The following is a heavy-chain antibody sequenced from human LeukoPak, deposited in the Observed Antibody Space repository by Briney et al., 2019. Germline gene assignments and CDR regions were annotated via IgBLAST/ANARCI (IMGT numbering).Heavy chain of an antibody. J-gene: IGHJ4*02. CDR3: ARDVLADGFDY. D-gene: IGHD6-19*01. Sequence: GGSLRLSCAASGFILSTHGMHWVRQAPGKGLEWVAVIWYDGSNKYYADSVKGRFTISRDNSKNTLYLQMNSLRAEDTAVYCCARDVLADGFDYWGQGTLVTVSS. V-gene: IGHV3-33*01. CDR1: GFILSTHG. CDR2: IWYDGSNK.